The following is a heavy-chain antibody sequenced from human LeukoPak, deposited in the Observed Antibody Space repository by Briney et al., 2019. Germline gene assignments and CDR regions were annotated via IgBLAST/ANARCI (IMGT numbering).Heavy chain of an antibody. CDR2: IYYSGST. Sequence: SETLSLICTVSGGSISSYYWSWIRQPPGKGLEWIGYIYYSGSTNYNPSLKSRVTISVDTSKNQFSLKLSSVTAADTAVYYCARHNPSDGDYYFDYWGQGTLVTVSS. J-gene: IGHJ4*02. V-gene: IGHV4-59*08. CDR3: ARHNPSDGDYYFDY. CDR1: GGSISSYY. D-gene: IGHD4-17*01.